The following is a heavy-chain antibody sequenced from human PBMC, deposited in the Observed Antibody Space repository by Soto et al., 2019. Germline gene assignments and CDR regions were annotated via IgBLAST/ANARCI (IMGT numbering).Heavy chain of an antibody. J-gene: IGHJ4*02. CDR1: GFTLSDHY. V-gene: IGHV3-72*01. D-gene: IGHD3-22*01. Sequence: EVQLVESGGGLVQPGGSLRLSCAGSGFTLSDHYIDWVRQAPGKGLEWVGRSSDKAQGYSTVYAASGKGRFTTSIDESNNSVDLQMNSLKTDDTAVYYCVRATYVSVSSGYTRCFDYWGQGTLVTVAS. CDR3: VRATYVSVSSGYTRCFDY. CDR2: SSDKAQGYST.